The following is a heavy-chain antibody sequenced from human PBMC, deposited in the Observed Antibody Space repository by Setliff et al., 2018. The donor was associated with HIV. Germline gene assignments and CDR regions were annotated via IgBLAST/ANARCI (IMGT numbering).Heavy chain of an antibody. D-gene: IGHD6-13*01. J-gene: IGHJ3*02. Sequence: GGSLRLSCAAYGFTFSTYSMNWVRQAPGKGLEWVSFIDTAGATYYPGSVKGRFTISRENAKNSLYLQMNSLRPEDTGVYYCSRGGAPAGYAYDIWGQGTTVTVS. V-gene: IGHV3-13*01. CDR2: IDTAGAT. CDR1: GFTFSTYS. CDR3: SRGGAPAGYAYDI.